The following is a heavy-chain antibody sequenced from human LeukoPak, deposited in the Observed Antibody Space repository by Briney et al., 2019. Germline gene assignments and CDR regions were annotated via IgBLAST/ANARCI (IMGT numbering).Heavy chain of an antibody. Sequence: SETLSLTCTVSGGSISSYYWSWIRQPPGKGLEWIGYIYYSGSTNYNPSLKSRVTISVDTSKNQFSLNLSSVTAADTAVYYCARLLRYFDWYTSSGLGSYYYYYMDVWGKGTTVTISS. V-gene: IGHV4-59*01. CDR1: GGSISSYY. D-gene: IGHD3-9*01. CDR2: IYYSGST. CDR3: ARLLRYFDWYTSSGLGSYYYYYMDV. J-gene: IGHJ6*03.